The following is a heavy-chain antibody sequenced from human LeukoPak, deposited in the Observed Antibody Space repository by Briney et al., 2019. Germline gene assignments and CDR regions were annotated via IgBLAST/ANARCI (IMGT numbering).Heavy chain of an antibody. CDR1: GFTFSSYS. Sequence: GGSLRLSCAASGFTFSSYSMNWVRQAPGKGLEWASSISSSSSYIYYADSVKGRFTISRDNAKNSLYLQMNSLRAEDTAVYYCARGGAGYYDSSGYYYNYWGQGTLVTVSS. V-gene: IGHV3-21*01. D-gene: IGHD3-22*01. CDR2: ISSSSSYI. CDR3: ARGGAGYYDSSGYYYNY. J-gene: IGHJ4*02.